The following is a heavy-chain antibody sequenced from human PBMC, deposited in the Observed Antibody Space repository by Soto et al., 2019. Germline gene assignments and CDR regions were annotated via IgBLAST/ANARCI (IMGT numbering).Heavy chain of an antibody. D-gene: IGHD3-10*01. CDR3: ASLPTLRGVIILEYYYYYYMDV. Sequence: SETLSLTCTVSGGSISSSSYYWGWIRQPPGKGLEWIGSIYYSGSTYYNPSLKSRVTISVDTSKYQFSRKLSSVTAADTVVYYCASLPTLRGVIILEYYYYYYMDVWGKGTTVTVSS. V-gene: IGHV4-39*01. CDR2: IYYSGST. CDR1: GGSISSSSYY. J-gene: IGHJ6*03.